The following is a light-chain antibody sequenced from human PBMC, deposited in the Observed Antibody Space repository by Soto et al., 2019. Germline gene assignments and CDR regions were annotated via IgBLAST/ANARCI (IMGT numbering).Light chain of an antibody. Sequence: IQMTQSPSSLSASVGDRVTITCRASQSISNYLNWYQQKPGKAPKLLMFAASSLHSWVPSRFSGGGSGTDFTLTISSLQPEDSATYYCQQSYSTPRTFGQGTKVEIK. CDR3: QQSYSTPRT. J-gene: IGKJ1*01. CDR1: QSISNY. CDR2: AAS. V-gene: IGKV1-39*01.